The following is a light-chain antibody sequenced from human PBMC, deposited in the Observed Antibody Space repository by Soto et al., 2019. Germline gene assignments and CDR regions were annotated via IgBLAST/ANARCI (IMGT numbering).Light chain of an antibody. CDR3: QQRSNWPPFT. CDR1: QSVSSSY. Sequence: EIVLTQSACTLSLSPGERATLSCRASQSVSSSYLAWYQQKPGQAPRLLIYGASNRATGIPARFSGSGSGTDFTLTISSLEPEDFAVYYCQQRSNWPPFTFGPGTKVDIK. J-gene: IGKJ3*01. CDR2: GAS. V-gene: IGKV3-11*01.